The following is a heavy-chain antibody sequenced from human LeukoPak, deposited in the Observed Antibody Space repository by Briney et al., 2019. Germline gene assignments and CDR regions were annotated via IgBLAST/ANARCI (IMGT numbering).Heavy chain of an antibody. CDR3: ARGSYSKNFDP. CDR1: GYTFTSYD. CDR2: MNPNSGNT. V-gene: IGHV1-8*03. D-gene: IGHD6-13*01. Sequence: ASVKVSCKASGYTFTSYDINWVRQATGQGLEWMGWMNPNSGNTGYAQKFQGRVTITWNTSISTAYMELSSLRAEDTAVYYCARGSYSKNFDPWGQGTLVTVSS. J-gene: IGHJ5*02.